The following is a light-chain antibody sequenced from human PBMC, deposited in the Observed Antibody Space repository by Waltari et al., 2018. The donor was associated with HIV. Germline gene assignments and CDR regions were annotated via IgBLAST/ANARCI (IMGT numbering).Light chain of an antibody. CDR1: SSNIGSNT. CDR3: AAWDDSLNGWV. V-gene: IGLV1-44*01. J-gene: IGLJ3*02. CDR2: SNN. Sequence: QSVLTQPPSASGTPGQRVTISCSGSSSNIGSNTVNWYQQLPGTAPKLLIYSNNPRPPGVPDRFSGSKSGTSASLAISGLQSEDEADYYCAAWDDSLNGWVFGGGTTLTVL.